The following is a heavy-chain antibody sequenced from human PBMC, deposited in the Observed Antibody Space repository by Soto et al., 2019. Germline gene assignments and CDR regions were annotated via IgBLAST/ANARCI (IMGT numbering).Heavy chain of an antibody. D-gene: IGHD3-22*01. CDR3: TTDSYITSIIVRFDY. CDR2: VKSKTDGGTT. Sequence: EVRLVESGGGLVKPGGSLRLSCAASGFTFSNAWINWVRQAPGKGLEWVGRVKSKTDGGTTDFAAPVKGRFAISRDDSKNMVYLEMNSIKTEDTGIYYCTTDSYITSIIVRFDYWGHGTLVTVSS. V-gene: IGHV3-15*07. CDR1: GFTFSNAW. J-gene: IGHJ4*01.